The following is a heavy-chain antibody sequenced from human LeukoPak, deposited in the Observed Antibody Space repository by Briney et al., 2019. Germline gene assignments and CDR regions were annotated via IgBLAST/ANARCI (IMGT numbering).Heavy chain of an antibody. CDR1: GGSISSSSYY. Sequence: SETLSLTCIVSGGSISSSSYYWGWTRQPPGKGLEWIGSIYYSGSTYYNPSLKSRVTISVDTSKNQFSLKLSSVTAADTAVYYCARREAARRYYFDYWGQGTLVTVSS. D-gene: IGHD6-6*01. V-gene: IGHV4-39*01. CDR2: IYYSGST. J-gene: IGHJ4*02. CDR3: ARREAARRYYFDY.